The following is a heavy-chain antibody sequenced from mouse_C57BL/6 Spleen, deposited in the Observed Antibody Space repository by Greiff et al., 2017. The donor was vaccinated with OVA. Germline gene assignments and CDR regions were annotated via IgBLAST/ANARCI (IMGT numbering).Heavy chain of an antibody. CDR3: ARSGWDGFAY. CDR1: GYAFSSSW. V-gene: IGHV1-82*01. J-gene: IGHJ3*01. D-gene: IGHD4-1*01. CDR2: IYPGDGDT. Sequence: RVEPGASVKISCKASGYAFSSSWMNWVKQRPGKGLEWIGRIYPGDGDTNYNGKFKGKATLTADKSSSTAYMQLSSLTSEDSAVYFCARSGWDGFAYWGQGTLVTVSA.